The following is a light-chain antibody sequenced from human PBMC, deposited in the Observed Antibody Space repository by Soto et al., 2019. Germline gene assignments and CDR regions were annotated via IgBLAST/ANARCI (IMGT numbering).Light chain of an antibody. CDR3: QKYNNWPL. Sequence: EIVMTQSPATLSVSPGERATLSCRASQSVSSNLAWYQQKPGQAPRLLIYGASTRATGIPARFSGSGSGTEFTLTISSLQSEDFAVYYCQKYNNWPLFGGGTKVDIK. V-gene: IGKV3-15*01. J-gene: IGKJ4*01. CDR2: GAS. CDR1: QSVSSN.